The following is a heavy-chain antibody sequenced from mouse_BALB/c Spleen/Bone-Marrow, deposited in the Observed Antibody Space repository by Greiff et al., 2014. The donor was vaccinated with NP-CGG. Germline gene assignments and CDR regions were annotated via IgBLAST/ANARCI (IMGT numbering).Heavy chain of an antibody. J-gene: IGHJ2*01. CDR1: GFSFSTYA. V-gene: IGHV5-9-4*01. Sequence: EVQLVESGGGLVKPGGSLKLACAASGFSFSTYAMSWVRQSPEKRLEWVATINSGGSYTYYPDTVMGRFTISRDNAKNTLYLEMSSLRSEDAAMYYCARLDSSGSNYFDYWGQGTTLTVSS. D-gene: IGHD3-2*01. CDR2: INSGGSYT. CDR3: ARLDSSGSNYFDY.